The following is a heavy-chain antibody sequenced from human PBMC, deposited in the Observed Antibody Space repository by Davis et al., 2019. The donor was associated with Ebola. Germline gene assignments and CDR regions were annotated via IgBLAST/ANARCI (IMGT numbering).Heavy chain of an antibody. Sequence: GGSLRLSCAASGFTFSSYAMHWVRQAPGKGLEWVAVISYDGSNKYYADSVKGRFTISRDNSKNTLYLQMNSPRAEDTAVYYCARRTDFDYWGQGTLVTVSS. CDR2: ISYDGSNK. CDR3: ARRTDFDY. V-gene: IGHV3-30*04. J-gene: IGHJ4*02. CDR1: GFTFSSYA. D-gene: IGHD1-14*01.